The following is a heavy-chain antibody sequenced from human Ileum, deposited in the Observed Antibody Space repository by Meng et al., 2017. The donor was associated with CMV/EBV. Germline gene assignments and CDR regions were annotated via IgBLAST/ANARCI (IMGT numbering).Heavy chain of an antibody. CDR3: APDVPEPLAQIDF. V-gene: IGHV3-15*01. J-gene: IGHJ4*02. CDR1: GFTVSSNH. D-gene: IGHD2-21*01. CDR2: VKSKTDGGTT. Sequence: GGSLRLSCEASGFTVSSNHMTWVRQAPGKGLEWVGRVKSKTDGGTTDYIAAVKGRFTISRDDSKNTLFLQMNSLKNEDTAMYYCAPDVPEPLAQIDFWGQGTLVTVSS.